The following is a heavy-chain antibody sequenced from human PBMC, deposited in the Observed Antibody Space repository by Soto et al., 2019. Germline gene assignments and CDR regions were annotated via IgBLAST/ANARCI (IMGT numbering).Heavy chain of an antibody. D-gene: IGHD3-10*01. V-gene: IGHV4-34*01. CDR2: MNHSGST. CDR3: ARGGRGGVRGVISNWNWFDP. CDR1: GGSFSGYY. Sequence: QVQLQQWGAGLLKPSETLSLTCAVYGGSFSGYYWCWIRQPPGTGLEWNGEMNHSGSTKHNPSLKSLVTISVDTSKIQSSLSLSSVTAADTAVYYCARGGRGGVRGVISNWNWFDPWGQGTLVTVSS. J-gene: IGHJ5*02.